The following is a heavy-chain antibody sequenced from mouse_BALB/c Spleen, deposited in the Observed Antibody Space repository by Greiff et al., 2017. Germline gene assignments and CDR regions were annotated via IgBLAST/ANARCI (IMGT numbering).Heavy chain of an antibody. D-gene: IGHD2-4*01. CDR3: ARDYDGSTAWFAY. CDR2: ISSGGSYT. Sequence: DVKLVESGGGLVKPGGSLKLSCAASGFTFSSYAMSWVRQTPEKRLEWVATISSGGSYTYYPDSVKGRCTISRDRAKNTLYLQMSSLRSEATAMYFCARDYDGSTAWFAYWGQGTLVTVSA. CDR1: GFTFSSYA. J-gene: IGHJ3*01. V-gene: IGHV5-9-3*01.